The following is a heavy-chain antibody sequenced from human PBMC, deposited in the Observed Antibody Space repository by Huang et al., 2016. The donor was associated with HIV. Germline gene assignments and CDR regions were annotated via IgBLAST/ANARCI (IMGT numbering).Heavy chain of an antibody. D-gene: IGHD6-19*01. CDR3: ARVNLGFSSDWSNIYFQH. Sequence: QVQLVQSGAEVKVPGASVKDSCQASGYTFTGYYLHWVRQAPGQGLEWMGGINPNNGGTDHAQKFQGRVTLTRDTSIRTAYMELRRLRPDDTAVYYCARVNLGFSSDWSNIYFQHWGQGTLVTVSS. V-gene: IGHV1-2*02. CDR2: INPNNGGT. CDR1: GYTFTGYY. J-gene: IGHJ1*01.